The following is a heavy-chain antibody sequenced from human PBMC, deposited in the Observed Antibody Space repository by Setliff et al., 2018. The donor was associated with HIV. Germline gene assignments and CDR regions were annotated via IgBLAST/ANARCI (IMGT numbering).Heavy chain of an antibody. V-gene: IGHV4-59*01. CDR3: ARGAYIKMNYCFDY. CDR1: GVSIENNF. J-gene: IGHJ4*02. D-gene: IGHD3-16*01. CDR2: ISYTGST. Sequence: SETLSLTCTVSGVSIENNFWSWFRQPPGKGLEWIGYISYTGSTNYDPSLKSRLTIVADTSKSQFSLKLTSVTAADTAVYYCARGAYIKMNYCFDYWGRGTLVT.